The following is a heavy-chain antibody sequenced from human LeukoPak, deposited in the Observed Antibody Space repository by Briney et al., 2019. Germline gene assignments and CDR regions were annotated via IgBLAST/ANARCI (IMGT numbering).Heavy chain of an antibody. J-gene: IGHJ3*02. V-gene: IGHV4-31*03. CDR1: GGSISSGGYY. Sequence: SETLSLTCTVSGGSISSGGYYWSWIRQHPGKGLEWIGYIYYSESTYYNPSLKSRVTISVDTSKNQFSLKLSSVTAADTAVYYCARVDRECDYGDYPVAFDIWGQGTMVTVSS. D-gene: IGHD4-17*01. CDR2: IYYSEST. CDR3: ARVDRECDYGDYPVAFDI.